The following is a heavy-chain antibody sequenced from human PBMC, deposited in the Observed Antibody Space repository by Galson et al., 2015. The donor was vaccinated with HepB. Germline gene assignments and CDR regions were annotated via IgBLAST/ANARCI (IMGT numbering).Heavy chain of an antibody. Sequence: SLRLSCAASGFTFSDYYMSWIRQAPGKGLEWVSYISSSSSYTNYADSVKGRFTISRDNAKNSLYLQMNSLRAEDTAVYYCARDGGPYYDFWSGYAGNYYYYGMDVWGQGTTVTVSS. CDR1: GFTFSDYY. CDR3: ARDGGPYYDFWSGYAGNYYYYGMDV. D-gene: IGHD3-3*01. CDR2: ISSSSSYT. J-gene: IGHJ6*02. V-gene: IGHV3-11*06.